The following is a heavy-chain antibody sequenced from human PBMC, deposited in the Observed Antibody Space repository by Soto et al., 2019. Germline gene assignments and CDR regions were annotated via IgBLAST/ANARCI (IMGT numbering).Heavy chain of an antibody. V-gene: IGHV2-5*02. Sequence: QITLKESGPTLVKPTQTLTLTCTFSGFSLSTSEVGVGWIRQPPGKALEWIVLIYGDDDKYYSLSLKSRLTITLYTSKNHLVFTITNMDAVDTATYYCARRYGDHVRWVDYGGQGTLVTVSS. CDR3: ARRYGDHVRWVDY. CDR2: IYGDDDK. J-gene: IGHJ4*02. D-gene: IGHD4-17*01. CDR1: GFSLSTSEVG.